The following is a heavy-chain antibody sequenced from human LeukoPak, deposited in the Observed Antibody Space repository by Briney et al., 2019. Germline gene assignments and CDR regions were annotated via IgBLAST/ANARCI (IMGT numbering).Heavy chain of an antibody. J-gene: IGHJ4*02. Sequence: GGSLRLSCAASGFTFSSYAMSWVRQAPGKGLEWVSAISGSGGSTNYADSVKGRFTISRDNSKNTPYLQMNSLRAEDTGLYYCAKDDSGYPARTIEYWGQGTLVTVSS. CDR2: ISGSGGST. CDR1: GFTFSSYA. V-gene: IGHV3-23*01. D-gene: IGHD5-12*01. CDR3: AKDDSGYPARTIEY.